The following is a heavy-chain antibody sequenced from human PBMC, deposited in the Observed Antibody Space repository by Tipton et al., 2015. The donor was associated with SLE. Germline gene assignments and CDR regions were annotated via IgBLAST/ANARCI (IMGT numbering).Heavy chain of an antibody. Sequence: TLSLTCTVSGGSISNYYWSWIRQPPGKGLEWIGEINHSGSTNYNPSLKSRVTISVDTSKNQFSLKLSSVTAADTAVYYCARDWRPYYDFWSGDGGFDYWGQGTLVTVSS. CDR3: ARDWRPYYDFWSGDGGFDY. V-gene: IGHV4-34*01. J-gene: IGHJ4*02. D-gene: IGHD3-3*01. CDR2: INHSGST. CDR1: GGSISNYY.